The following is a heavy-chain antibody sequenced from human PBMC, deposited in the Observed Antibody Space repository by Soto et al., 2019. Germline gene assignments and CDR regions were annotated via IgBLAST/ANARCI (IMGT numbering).Heavy chain of an antibody. Sequence: QVQLQQWGAGLLKPSETLSLTCAVYGGSFSGYYWSWIRQPPGKGLEWIGEINHSGSTNYNPSLKSRVTISVDTSKNQFSLKLSSGTAADTAVYYCASRSGLWYFDLWGRGTLVTVSS. CDR1: GGSFSGYY. D-gene: IGHD6-25*01. J-gene: IGHJ2*01. V-gene: IGHV4-34*01. CDR3: ASRSGLWYFDL. CDR2: INHSGST.